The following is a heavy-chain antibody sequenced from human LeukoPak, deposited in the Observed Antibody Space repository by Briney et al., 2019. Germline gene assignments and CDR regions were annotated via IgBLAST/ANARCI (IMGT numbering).Heavy chain of an antibody. CDR1: GFTFSSYA. D-gene: IGHD5-18*01. CDR2: INSDGSST. J-gene: IGHJ4*02. Sequence: TGGSLRLSCAASGFTFSSYAMSWVRQAPGKGLVWVSRINSDGSSTSYADSVKGRFTISRDNAKNTLYLQMNSLRAEDTAVYYCARDRSYGSYFDYWGQGTLVTVSS. CDR3: ARDRSYGSYFDY. V-gene: IGHV3-74*01.